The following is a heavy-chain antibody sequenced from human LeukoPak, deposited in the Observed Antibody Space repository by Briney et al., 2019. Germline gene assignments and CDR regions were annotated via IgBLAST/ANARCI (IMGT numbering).Heavy chain of an antibody. D-gene: IGHD3-9*01. V-gene: IGHV4-59*01. Sequence: PETLSLTCTVSGGSISSYYWSWIRQPPGKGLEWIGYIYYSGSTNYNPSLKSRVTISVDTSKNQFSLKLSSVTAADTAVYYCARAGTLRYFDWFPIGYWGQGTLVTVSS. CDR2: IYYSGST. CDR1: GGSISSYY. CDR3: ARAGTLRYFDWFPIGY. J-gene: IGHJ4*02.